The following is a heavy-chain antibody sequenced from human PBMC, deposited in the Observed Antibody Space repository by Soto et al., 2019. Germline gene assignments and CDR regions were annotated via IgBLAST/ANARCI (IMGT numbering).Heavy chain of an antibody. V-gene: IGHV5-51*01. CDR2: MYPDDSDI. J-gene: IGHJ3*02. D-gene: IGHD3-22*01. Sequence: GESLKISCKASGYSFSFYWIGWVRQMPGKGLEWMAIMYPDDSDIRYSPSFEAHVTISADKSTSTAFLQWSSLKASDAAMYYCATAYVYDFENSNYYRDAFDIWGQGTLVTVSS. CDR3: ATAYVYDFENSNYYRDAFDI. CDR1: GYSFSFYW.